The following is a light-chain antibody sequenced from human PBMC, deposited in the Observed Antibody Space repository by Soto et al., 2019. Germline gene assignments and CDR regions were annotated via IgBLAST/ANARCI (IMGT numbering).Light chain of an antibody. V-gene: IGLV1-40*01. Sequence: QSVLTQSPSASGTPGQTVTISCFGSSSNVGKNTVNWYQQVSGAAPNLLIYGNNNRPSGVPDRFSGSKSATSASLAITGLQADDEADYYCQSYDSRLSAVVFGGGTKVTDL. CDR2: GNN. CDR1: SSNVGKNT. J-gene: IGLJ2*01. CDR3: QSYDSRLSAVV.